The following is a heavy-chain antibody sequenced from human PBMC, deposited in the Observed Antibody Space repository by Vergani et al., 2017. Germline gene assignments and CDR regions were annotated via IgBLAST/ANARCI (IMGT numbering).Heavy chain of an antibody. Sequence: QVQLQESGPGLVKPSETLSLICDVFDFISNGHYWGWIRQSPEKGLEWIGSLYASGSTYYSPSLKSRVAISIDTSKNHFSLRLSSVTAADTAVYYCARHSRAHCVSTSCYWPLPLRYWGQGALVTVSS. CDR2: LYASGST. J-gene: IGHJ4*02. D-gene: IGHD2-2*01. CDR1: DFISNGHY. CDR3: ARHSRAHCVSTSCYWPLPLRY. V-gene: IGHV4-38-2*01.